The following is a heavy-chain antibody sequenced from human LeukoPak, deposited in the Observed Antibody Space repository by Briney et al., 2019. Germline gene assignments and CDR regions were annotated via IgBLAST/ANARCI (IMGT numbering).Heavy chain of an antibody. D-gene: IGHD3-22*01. CDR3: ARDSSGYYEDY. CDR1: GGSFSGYY. Sequence: SETLSLTCAVYGGSFSGYYWSWIRQPPGKGLEWIGEINHSGSTNYNPSLKSRVTVSVDTSKNQFSLKLSSVTAADTAVYYCARDSSGYYEDYWGQGTLVTVSS. J-gene: IGHJ4*02. V-gene: IGHV4-34*01. CDR2: INHSGST.